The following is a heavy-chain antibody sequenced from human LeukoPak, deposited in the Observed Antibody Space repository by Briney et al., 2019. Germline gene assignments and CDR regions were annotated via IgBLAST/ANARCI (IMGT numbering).Heavy chain of an antibody. D-gene: IGHD5-18*01. CDR1: GGSISSGDYY. Sequence: SETLSLTCTVSGGSISSGDYYWSWIRQPPGKGLEWIGYIYYSGSTYYNPSLKSRVIISVDTSKNQFSLKLSSVTAADTAVYYCARDGCSYGYTLDYWGQGTLVTVSS. CDR2: IYYSGST. V-gene: IGHV4-30-4*01. CDR3: ARDGCSYGYTLDY. J-gene: IGHJ4*02.